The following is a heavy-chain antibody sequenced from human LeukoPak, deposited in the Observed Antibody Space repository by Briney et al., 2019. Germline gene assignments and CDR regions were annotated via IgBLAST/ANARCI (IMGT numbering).Heavy chain of an antibody. D-gene: IGHD1-14*01. Sequence: GGSLRLSCEASGFIFDDYGMHWVRQAPGKGLEWVSGISRNNARGYAGSVRGRVTISRDNARNSLYLQMNSLREEDTALYYCAKEDVTRKGYMDVWGKGTTVTVSS. CDR2: ISRNNAR. CDR3: AKEDVTRKGYMDV. J-gene: IGHJ6*04. CDR1: GFIFDDYG. V-gene: IGHV3-9*01.